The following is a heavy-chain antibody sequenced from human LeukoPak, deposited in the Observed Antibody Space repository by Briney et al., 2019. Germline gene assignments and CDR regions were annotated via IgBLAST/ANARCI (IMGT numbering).Heavy chain of an antibody. CDR1: GFTFSSYA. CDR2: ISGSGGST. V-gene: IGHV3-23*01. D-gene: IGHD3-10*01. J-gene: IGHJ4*02. Sequence: GGSLRLSCAASGFTFSSYAMSWVRQPPGKGLEWVSSISGSGGSTYYADPVKGRFTISRDNSKNTLYLQMNSLRAEDTAVYYCAKASEYYGSGSYPIGGFYWGQGTLVTVSS. CDR3: AKASEYYGSGSYPIGGFY.